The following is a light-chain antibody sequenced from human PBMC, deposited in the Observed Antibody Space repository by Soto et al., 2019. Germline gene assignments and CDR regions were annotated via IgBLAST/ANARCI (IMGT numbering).Light chain of an antibody. J-gene: IGLJ3*02. Sequence: QSVLTQPPSASGTPGQRVTISCSGSSSNIGSNTVNWYQQLPGTAPKLLIYSNNQRPSGVPDRFSGSKSGTSASLAISGLQSEDEADYSCAAWDDSLNSGVFGGGTKVTVL. CDR2: SNN. CDR3: AAWDDSLNSGV. CDR1: SSNIGSNT. V-gene: IGLV1-44*01.